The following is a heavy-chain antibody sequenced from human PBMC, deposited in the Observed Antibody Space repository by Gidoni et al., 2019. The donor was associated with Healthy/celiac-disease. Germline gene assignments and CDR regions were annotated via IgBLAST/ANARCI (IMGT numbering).Heavy chain of an antibody. CDR3: ARAQGIVGVHFDY. CDR1: RGSISSSNW. Sequence: QESGPGLVKPSGTVSLTCAVSRGSISSSNWWRWARQPPGKGPEWIGEIYHSGSTNYNPSLKSRVTISVDKSKNQFSLKLSSVTAADTAVYYCARAQGIVGVHFDYWGQGTLVTVSS. D-gene: IGHD1-26*01. V-gene: IGHV4-4*02. J-gene: IGHJ4*02. CDR2: IYHSGST.